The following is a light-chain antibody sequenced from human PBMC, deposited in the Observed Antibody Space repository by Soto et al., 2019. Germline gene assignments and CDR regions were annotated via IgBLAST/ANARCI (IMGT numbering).Light chain of an antibody. CDR3: QQHGSSPIT. CDR2: GAS. J-gene: IGKJ5*01. CDR1: RRISRN. V-gene: IGKV3-20*01. Sequence: VVTQAPATLSASTGERATLSCRASRRISRNLAWYQQKPGQAPRLLIYGASTRATGIPARFSGSGSGTDFTLTISRLEPEDFAVYYCQQHGSSPITFGQGTRLEIK.